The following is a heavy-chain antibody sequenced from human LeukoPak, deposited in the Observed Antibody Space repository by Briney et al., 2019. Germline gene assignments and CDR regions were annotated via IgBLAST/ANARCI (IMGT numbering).Heavy chain of an antibody. CDR2: ISSSGSTI. Sequence: QPGGSLRLSCAASGFTFSSYEMDWVRQAPGKGLEWVSYISSSGSTIYYADSVKGRFTISRDNAKNSLYLQMNSLRAEDTAVYYCASDVWFGELFDYWGQGTLVTVSS. CDR1: GFTFSSYE. D-gene: IGHD3-10*01. V-gene: IGHV3-48*03. J-gene: IGHJ4*02. CDR3: ASDVWFGELFDY.